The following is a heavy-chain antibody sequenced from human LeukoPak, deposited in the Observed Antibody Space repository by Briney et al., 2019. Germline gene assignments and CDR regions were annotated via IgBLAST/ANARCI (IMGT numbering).Heavy chain of an antibody. CDR3: AKDGRNTDY. CDR1: GFIFRTYA. CDR2: IISSGTTT. J-gene: IGHJ4*02. Sequence: GGSRRLSCAASGFIFRTYAMSRVRPAPGKGRGWVSAIISSGTTTYYAGSVRGRFTISRDNSKNTLYLQMNSLRAEDTAVYYWAKDGRNTDYWGEGTLVTVSS. V-gene: IGHV3-23*01. D-gene: IGHD2/OR15-2a*01.